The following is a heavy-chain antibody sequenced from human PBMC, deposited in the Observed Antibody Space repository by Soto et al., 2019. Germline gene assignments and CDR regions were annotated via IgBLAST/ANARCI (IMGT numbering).Heavy chain of an antibody. D-gene: IGHD3-16*01. J-gene: IGHJ4*02. Sequence: PGGSLRLSCQASGFNFGNYGMHWVRQAPGKGLEWVAVITYDGSFQYYADSVKGRFTISRDNSKNTLSLHLNTLKPEDTAVYHCAKDRVPSTIYTHFEFWGQGTLVTVSS. CDR1: GFNFGNYG. V-gene: IGHV3-30*18. CDR2: ITYDGSFQ. CDR3: AKDRVPSTIYTHFEF.